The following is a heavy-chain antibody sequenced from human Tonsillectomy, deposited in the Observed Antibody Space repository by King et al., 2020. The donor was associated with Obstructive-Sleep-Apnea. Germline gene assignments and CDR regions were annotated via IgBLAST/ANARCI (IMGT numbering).Heavy chain of an antibody. CDR3: AKRVATSHSPSFDY. D-gene: IGHD5-12*01. CDR2: NRDRGGST. Sequence: VQLVESGGGLIQPGGSLRLSCAASGCTFSNYAMSWVRQAPGKGLECVAGNRDRGGSTYYTDPVKGRFTVSRDNSKNTLFLQMNSLRGEDTAVYYCAKRVATSHSPSFDYWGQGPLVTVSS. CDR1: GCTFSNYA. V-gene: IGHV3-23*04. J-gene: IGHJ4*02.